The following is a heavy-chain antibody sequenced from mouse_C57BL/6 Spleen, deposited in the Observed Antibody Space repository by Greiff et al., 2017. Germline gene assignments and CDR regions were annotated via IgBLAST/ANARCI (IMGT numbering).Heavy chain of an antibody. CDR2: IDPSASYT. CDR3: ARSNYYGGSYDVSY. CDR1: GYTFTSYW. J-gene: IGHJ3*01. Sequence: QVQLQQPGAELVMPGASVKLSCKASGYTFTSYWMHWVKQRPGQGLEWIGEIDPSASYTNYNPTFKGKSTVTVDKSSSPAYMQLISLTSEDSAVDYCARSNYYGGSYDVSYWGQGTMVTVSA. V-gene: IGHV1-69*01. D-gene: IGHD1-1*01.